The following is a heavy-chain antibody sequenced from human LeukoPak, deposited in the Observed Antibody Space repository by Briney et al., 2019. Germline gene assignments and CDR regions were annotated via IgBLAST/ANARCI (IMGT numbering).Heavy chain of an antibody. V-gene: IGHV3-48*03. CDR1: GFTFSAYE. Sequence: GGSLRLSCAASGFTFSAYEMNWVRQAPGKGLEWVSYIGSSGSTVYYADSVKGRFTISRDNAKNSLYLQMNSLRAEDTAVYYCAVLRGYSGYDLDFWGQGTLVTVSS. CDR3: AVLRGYSGYDLDF. CDR2: IGSSGSTV. D-gene: IGHD5-12*01. J-gene: IGHJ4*02.